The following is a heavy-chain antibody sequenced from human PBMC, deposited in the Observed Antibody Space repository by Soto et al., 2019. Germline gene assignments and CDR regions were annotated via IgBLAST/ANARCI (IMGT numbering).Heavy chain of an antibody. Sequence: QVQLQESDPGPLKPSQTLSLTCTVSGASLTTGNFYWSWIRQPPGKGLEWIEYISYSGTPYYNPSLRSRLSVSADTCKNQFSLELKYVTVADTAVYYCGTVRASWYIDYWGQGTLVTVSS. CDR2: ISYSGTP. J-gene: IGHJ4*02. V-gene: IGHV4-30-4*01. CDR1: GASLTTGNFY. CDR3: GTVRASWYIDY. D-gene: IGHD6-6*01.